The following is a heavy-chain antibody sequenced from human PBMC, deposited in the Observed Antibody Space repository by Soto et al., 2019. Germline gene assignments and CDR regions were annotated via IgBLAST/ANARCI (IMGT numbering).Heavy chain of an antibody. CDR3: ARHSRSWFAYFDY. CDR1: GFTFSSYW. V-gene: IGHV3-7*01. J-gene: IGHJ4*02. CDR2: IKQDESEK. D-gene: IGHD6-13*01. Sequence: EVQLVESGGGLVQPGGSLRLSCAASGFTFSSYWMSWVRQAPGKGLEWVANIKQDESEKYYVDSVKGRFTISRDNAKNSLYLQMNNLRAEDTAVYYCARHSRSWFAYFDYWGQGTLVIVSS.